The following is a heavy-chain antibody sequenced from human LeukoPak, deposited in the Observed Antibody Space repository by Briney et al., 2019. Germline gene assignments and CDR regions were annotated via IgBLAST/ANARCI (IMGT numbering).Heavy chain of an antibody. CDR1: GFTFSDYY. Sequence: PGGSLRLSCAASGFTFSDYYMSWIRQAPGQGLEWVSYISSSGSTIYYADSVKGQFTISRDNAKNSLYLQMNSLRAEDTAVYYCASLWGSGYSSYYYYGMDVWGQGTTVTVSS. D-gene: IGHD3-22*01. CDR3: ASLWGSGYSSYYYYGMDV. CDR2: ISSSGSTI. V-gene: IGHV3-11*01. J-gene: IGHJ6*02.